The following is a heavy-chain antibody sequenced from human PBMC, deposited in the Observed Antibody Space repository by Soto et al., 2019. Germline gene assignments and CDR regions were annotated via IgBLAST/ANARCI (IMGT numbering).Heavy chain of an antibody. CDR1: GFSFSTYA. CDR3: TDTWGYSSGSYYFDY. V-gene: IGHV3-23*01. Sequence: EVQLLESGGGLVQPGGSLRLSCAASGFSFSTYAMGWVRQAPGKGLEWVSSIGAVSGSITNYADSVKGRFTISRDNSENTLYLQMNSVRVEDTAMYYCTDTWGYSSGSYYFDYWGQGTLVTVSP. CDR2: IGAVSGSIT. D-gene: IGHD6-19*01. J-gene: IGHJ4*02.